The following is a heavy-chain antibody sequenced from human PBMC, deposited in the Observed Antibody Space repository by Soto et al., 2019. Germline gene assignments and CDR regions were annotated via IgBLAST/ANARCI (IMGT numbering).Heavy chain of an antibody. CDR1: GFTFSRYA. Sequence: EVQLLESGGGLVQPGGSLRLSCAASGFTFSRYAMTWVRQAPGKGLEWVSAISGNSGSTYFAHSVKGRLTISRDNSKSPLYLQMNSLTAEDPAVAYCAKASSIIWGLFDSWGQGTLITVSS. V-gene: IGHV3-23*01. J-gene: IGHJ4*02. CDR3: AKASSIIWGLFDS. D-gene: IGHD6-13*01. CDR2: ISGNSGST.